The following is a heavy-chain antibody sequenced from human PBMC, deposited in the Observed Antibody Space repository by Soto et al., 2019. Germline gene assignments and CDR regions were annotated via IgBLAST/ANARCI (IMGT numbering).Heavy chain of an antibody. V-gene: IGHV1-69*13. CDR2: FIPVYRTL. D-gene: IGHD3-3*01. CDR3: ATGVIWIGYFTVDS. CDR1: GGSFGNSA. J-gene: IGHJ4*02. Sequence: GASVKVSCKASGGSFGNSAINWVRQAPGQGLEWLGGFIPVYRTLNYAQKFQGRVTITADESTGTACMTLSSLVSDDTAVYYCATGVIWIGYFTVDSWGQGTRVTVSS.